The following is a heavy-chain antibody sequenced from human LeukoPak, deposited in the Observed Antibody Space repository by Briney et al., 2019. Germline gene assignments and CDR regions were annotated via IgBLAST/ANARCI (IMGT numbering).Heavy chain of an antibody. V-gene: IGHV1-46*01. J-gene: IGHJ4*02. D-gene: IGHD3-22*01. Sequence: ASVTVSCKASGYTFTSYYMHWVRQAPGQGLEWMGIINPSGGSTSYAQKFQGRVTMTRDMSTSTVYMELSSLRSEDTAVYYCARDGRRLHYYDSSGYLYYFDYWGQGTLVTVSS. CDR3: ARDGRRLHYYDSSGYLYYFDY. CDR2: INPSGGST. CDR1: GYTFTSYY.